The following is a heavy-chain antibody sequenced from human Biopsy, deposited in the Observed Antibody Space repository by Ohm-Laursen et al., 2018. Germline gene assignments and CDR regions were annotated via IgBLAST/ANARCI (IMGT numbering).Heavy chain of an antibody. D-gene: IGHD3-9*01. V-gene: IGHV1-69*06. Sequence: SVKVSCKAPEGTFSNYGVNWVRQAPGQGLEWLGGNIPILGTGNYAQKFQDRVTVAADTSTSTATMEVRSLRSDDTAVYYCATKLTGYFHHWGQGTLVIVSS. J-gene: IGHJ1*01. CDR3: ATKLTGYFHH. CDR2: NIPILGTG. CDR1: EGTFSNYG.